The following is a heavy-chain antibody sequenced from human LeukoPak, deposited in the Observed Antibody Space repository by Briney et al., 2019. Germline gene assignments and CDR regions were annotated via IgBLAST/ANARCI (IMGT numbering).Heavy chain of an antibody. V-gene: IGHV3-21*01. Sequence: GSPRLSCAASGFTFSSYSMNWVRQAPGKGLEWVSSISSSSSYIYYADSVKGRFTISRDNAKNSLYLQMNSLRAEDTAVYYCARDVPLGGSSSWDFDYWGQGTLVTVSS. CDR3: ARDVPLGGSSSWDFDY. D-gene: IGHD6-13*01. CDR1: GFTFSSYS. J-gene: IGHJ4*02. CDR2: ISSSSSYI.